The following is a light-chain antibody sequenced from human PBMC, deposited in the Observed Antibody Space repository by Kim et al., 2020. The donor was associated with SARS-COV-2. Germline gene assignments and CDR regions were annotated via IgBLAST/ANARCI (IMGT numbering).Light chain of an antibody. CDR1: QSIRNY. J-gene: IGKJ2*01. CDR3: QQSYNSPPYT. CDR2: AAS. V-gene: IGKV1-39*01. Sequence: DIQMTQSPSSLSASVGDSVTITCRASQSIRNYLNWYQHKPEKAPKLLIYAASSLQVGVPSRFSGTGSGTDFTLTINSLQPEDFATYYCQQSYNSPPYTFGQGTKLEI.